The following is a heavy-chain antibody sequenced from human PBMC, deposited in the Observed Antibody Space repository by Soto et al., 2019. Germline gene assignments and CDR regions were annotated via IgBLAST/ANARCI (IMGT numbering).Heavy chain of an antibody. J-gene: IGHJ5*02. D-gene: IGHD2-15*01. CDR1: CDSIGSVKYH. CDR2: MYSTGST. CDR3: ARRPVRGGNSGVGFDP. Sequence: QVRLQESGPGLVKPSETLSLTCTVSCDSIGSVKYHWGWIRQSPGKGLEWIGSMYSTGSTQYNPSLKSRVTMSVDTSTNQFSLKLRSVTAADTAIYYCARRPVRGGNSGVGFDPWGQGTLVTVSS. V-gene: IGHV4-39*01.